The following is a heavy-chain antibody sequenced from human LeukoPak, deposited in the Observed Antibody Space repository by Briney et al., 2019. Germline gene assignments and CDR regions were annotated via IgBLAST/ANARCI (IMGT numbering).Heavy chain of an antibody. V-gene: IGHV3-23*01. Sequence: PGGSLRLSGAPSGFTFSIYATSWVRQAPGKGLEWVSAISGSGGSTYYADSVKGRFTISRDNSKNTLYLQMNSLRAEATAVYYCAKARLVVVAAMFDSCGQGTLVTVSS. CDR3: AKARLVVVAAMFDS. CDR1: GFTFSIYA. J-gene: IGHJ4*02. D-gene: IGHD2-21*02. CDR2: ISGSGGST.